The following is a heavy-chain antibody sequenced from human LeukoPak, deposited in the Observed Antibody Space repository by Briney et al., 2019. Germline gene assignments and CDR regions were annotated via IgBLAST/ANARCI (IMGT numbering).Heavy chain of an antibody. J-gene: IGHJ4*02. Sequence: PSETLSLTCTVSGGSLSSGDYYWRWIRQPPGKGLEWIGYIYYSGSTYYNPSLKSRVTISVDTSKNQFSLKLSFVTAADTAVYYCARFYGDYGTADYWGQGTLVTVSS. CDR1: GGSLSSGDYY. CDR3: ARFYGDYGTADY. CDR2: IYYSGST. V-gene: IGHV4-30-4*08. D-gene: IGHD4-17*01.